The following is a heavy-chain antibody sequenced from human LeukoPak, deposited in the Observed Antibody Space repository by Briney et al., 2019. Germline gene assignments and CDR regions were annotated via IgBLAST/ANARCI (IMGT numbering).Heavy chain of an antibody. D-gene: IGHD3-10*01. V-gene: IGHV4-59*01. Sequence: PSETLSLTCTVSGGSISSYYWSWIRQPPGKGLEWIGYIYYSGSTNYNPSLKSRVTISVDTSKNQFSLKLSSVTAADTAVYYCARGGPTGFDFDIWGQGTMVTVSS. CDR2: IYYSGST. J-gene: IGHJ3*02. CDR1: GGSISSYY. CDR3: ARGGPTGFDFDI.